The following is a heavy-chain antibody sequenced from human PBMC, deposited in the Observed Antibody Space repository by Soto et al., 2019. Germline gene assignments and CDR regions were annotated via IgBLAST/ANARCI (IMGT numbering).Heavy chain of an antibody. Sequence: SVKVSCKASGGTFSSYAIGWVRQAPGQGLEWMGGIIPIFGTANYAQKFQGRVTITADESASTAYMELSSLRSEDTAVYYCARDEAGGNVVVPAAMDYWGQGTLVTVSS. CDR1: GGTFSSYA. CDR2: IIPIFGTA. D-gene: IGHD2-2*01. V-gene: IGHV1-69*13. J-gene: IGHJ4*02. CDR3: ARDEAGGNVVVPAAMDY.